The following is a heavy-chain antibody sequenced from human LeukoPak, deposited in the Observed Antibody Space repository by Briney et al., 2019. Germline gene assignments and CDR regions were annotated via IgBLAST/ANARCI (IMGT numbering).Heavy chain of an antibody. V-gene: IGHV3-23*01. Sequence: GGSLRLSCAASGFTFKTYGMSWVRQAPGKGLEWLSGISGSGATTYYPDSLKGRLTISRDNSNNTLYLEMTSLRAEDTAVYYCVREYFGSGSDYFDFWGQGSLVTVSS. D-gene: IGHD3-10*01. J-gene: IGHJ4*02. CDR2: ISGSGATT. CDR1: GFTFKTYG. CDR3: VREYFGSGSDYFDF.